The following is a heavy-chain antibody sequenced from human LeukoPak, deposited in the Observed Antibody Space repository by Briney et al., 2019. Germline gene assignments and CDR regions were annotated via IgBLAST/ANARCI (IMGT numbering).Heavy chain of an antibody. CDR2: INAGNGNT. Sequence: ASVKVSCKASGYTFTSYAMHWVRQAPGQRLEWMGWINAGNGNTKYSQKFQGRVTITRDTSASTAYMELSSLRSEDTAVCYCARTIAVAGSYFDYWGQGTLVTVSS. D-gene: IGHD6-19*01. CDR3: ARTIAVAGSYFDY. V-gene: IGHV1-3*01. CDR1: GYTFTSYA. J-gene: IGHJ4*02.